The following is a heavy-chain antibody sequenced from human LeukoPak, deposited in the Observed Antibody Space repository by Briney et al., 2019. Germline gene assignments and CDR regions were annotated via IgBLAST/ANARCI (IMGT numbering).Heavy chain of an antibody. CDR1: GFTFSSYA. Sequence: GSLRLSCAASGFTFSSYAMSRVRQAPGKGLERVSAISGSGGSTYYADSVKGRFTISRDNSKNTLYLQMNSLRAEDTAVYYCAKDKIVVVVAATDAFDIWGQGTMVTVSS. D-gene: IGHD2-15*01. J-gene: IGHJ3*02. CDR3: AKDKIVVVVAATDAFDI. CDR2: ISGSGGST. V-gene: IGHV3-23*01.